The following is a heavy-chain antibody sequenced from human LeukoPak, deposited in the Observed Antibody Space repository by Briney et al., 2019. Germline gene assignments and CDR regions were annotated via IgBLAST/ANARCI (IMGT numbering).Heavy chain of an antibody. V-gene: IGHV1-69*06. Sequence: SVKVSCKASGGTFSSYAISWVRQAPGQGLEWMGGIIPIFGTANYAQKFQGRVTITADRSTSTAYMELRSLRSEDTAVYYCARESTFGGVIVLGEDLYWFDPWGQGTLVTVSS. CDR3: ARESTFGGVIVLGEDLYWFDP. CDR2: IIPIFGTA. J-gene: IGHJ5*02. D-gene: IGHD3-16*02. CDR1: GGTFSSYA.